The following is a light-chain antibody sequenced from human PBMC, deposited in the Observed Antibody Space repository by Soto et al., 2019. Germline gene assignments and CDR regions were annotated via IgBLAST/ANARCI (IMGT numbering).Light chain of an antibody. V-gene: IGLV2-14*01. CDR1: SSDVGGYNY. CDR2: DVS. J-gene: IGLJ1*01. CDR3: SSYTSGSLYV. Sequence: QSVLTQPASVSGSPGQSIAIPCTGTSSDVGGYNYVSWYQQHPGEAPKVMIYDVSNRPSGVSDRFSGSKSGNTASLTISGLQADDEADYYCSSYTSGSLYVFGTGTKVTVL.